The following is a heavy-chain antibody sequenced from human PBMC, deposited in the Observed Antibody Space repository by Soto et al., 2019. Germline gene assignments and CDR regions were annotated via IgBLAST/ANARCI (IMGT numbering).Heavy chain of an antibody. J-gene: IGHJ2*01. V-gene: IGHV3-33*01. CDR2: IRYDGSNK. CDR1: GFTFSSYG. CDR3: ARDSTVTTHWYCDL. D-gene: IGHD4-17*01. Sequence: QVQLVESGGGVVQPGRSLRLSCAASGFTFSSYGMHWVRQAPGKGLEWVAVIRYDGSNKYYADSVKGRFTISRDNSKNTLYLQMNSLRAEDTAVYYCARDSTVTTHWYCDLWGRGTLVTVSS.